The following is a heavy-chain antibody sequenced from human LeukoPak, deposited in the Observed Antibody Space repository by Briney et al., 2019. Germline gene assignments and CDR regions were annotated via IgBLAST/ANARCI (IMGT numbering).Heavy chain of an antibody. J-gene: IGHJ4*02. CDR2: IYYSGST. CDR3: ARGHYSNF. D-gene: IGHD4-11*01. Sequence: SETLSLTCAVSGGSISSSSYYWGWIRQPPGKGLEWIGSIYYSGSTYYNPSLKSRVTISVDTSKNQFSLKLSSVTAADTAVYYCARGHYSNFWGQGTLVTVSS. V-gene: IGHV4-39*01. CDR1: GGSISSSSYY.